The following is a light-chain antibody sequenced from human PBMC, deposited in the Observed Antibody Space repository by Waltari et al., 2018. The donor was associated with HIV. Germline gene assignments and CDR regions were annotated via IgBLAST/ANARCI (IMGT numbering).Light chain of an antibody. CDR2: DVT. CDR1: SGALDGSSF. J-gene: IGLJ1*01. CDR3: CSFVGSYSYV. V-gene: IGLV2-11*01. Sequence: QSALTQPRSVSGSPGQSVTLSCTGSSGALDGSSFVSWYQHHPGAAPKVVLYDVTKRPSGGPERFSGSRSGNTASRTTSGLQAEDEADYFCCSFVGSYSYVFGTGTKVTVL.